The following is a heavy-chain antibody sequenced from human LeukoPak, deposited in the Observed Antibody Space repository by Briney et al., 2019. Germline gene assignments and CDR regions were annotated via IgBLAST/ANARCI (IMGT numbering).Heavy chain of an antibody. Sequence: GGSLRLSCAASGFTFSSYAMSWVRQAPGKGPEWVSDISGSGGSTYYADSVKGRFTISRDNSKNTLYLQMNSLRAEDTAVYYCAKEAPRPRGITGTTGWNDYWGQGTLVTVSS. CDR2: ISGSGGST. V-gene: IGHV3-23*01. CDR1: GFTFSSYA. CDR3: AKEAPRPRGITGTTGWNDY. D-gene: IGHD1-20*01. J-gene: IGHJ4*02.